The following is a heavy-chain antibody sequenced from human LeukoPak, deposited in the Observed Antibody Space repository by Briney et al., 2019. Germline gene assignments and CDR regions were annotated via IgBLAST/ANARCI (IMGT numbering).Heavy chain of an antibody. V-gene: IGHV4-34*01. D-gene: IGHD3-10*01. J-gene: IGHJ4*02. Sequence: PSETLSLTCAVYGGSFSGYYWSWIRQPPGKGLEWIGEINHSGSTNYNPSLKSRVTISVDTSKNQFSLKLSSVTAADTAVYYCARVIYYYAFWYWGQGTLVTVSS. CDR2: INHSGST. CDR1: GGSFSGYY. CDR3: ARVIYYYAFWY.